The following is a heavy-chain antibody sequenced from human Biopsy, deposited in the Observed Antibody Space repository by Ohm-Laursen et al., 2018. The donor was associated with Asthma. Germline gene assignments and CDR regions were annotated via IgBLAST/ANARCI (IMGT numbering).Heavy chain of an antibody. V-gene: IGHV3-23*01. CDR2: ISPGAGST. Sequence: SLRLSCAASGFTFSSYWMSWVRQAPGKGLQWVSSISPGAGSTYYADSVRGRFTISRDNSNTVFLQMNSLRAEDTAVYYCARTFHFWSPYHAEHYQLWGQGTLVTVSS. CDR3: ARTFHFWSPYHAEHYQL. CDR1: GFTFSSYW. D-gene: IGHD3-3*02. J-gene: IGHJ1*01.